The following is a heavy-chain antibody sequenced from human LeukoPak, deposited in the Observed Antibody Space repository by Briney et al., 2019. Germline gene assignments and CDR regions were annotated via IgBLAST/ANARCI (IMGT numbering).Heavy chain of an antibody. J-gene: IGHJ4*02. V-gene: IGHV3-30*18. CDR2: ISYDGSNK. CDR3: AKVPDSSGWYYFDY. Sequence: GRSLRLSCAASGFTFSSYGMHWARQAPGKGLEWVAVISYDGSNKYYADSVKGRFTISRDNSKNTLYLQMNSLRAEDTAVYYCAKVPDSSGWYYFDYWGQGTLVTVSS. D-gene: IGHD6-19*01. CDR1: GFTFSSYG.